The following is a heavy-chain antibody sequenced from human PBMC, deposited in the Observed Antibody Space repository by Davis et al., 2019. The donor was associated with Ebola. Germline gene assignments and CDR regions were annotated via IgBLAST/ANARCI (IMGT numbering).Heavy chain of an antibody. D-gene: IGHD4-17*01. CDR3: AKKAVTMDC. CDR1: VITFSSYA. J-gene: IGHJ4*02. V-gene: IGHV3-23*01. Sequence: GESLKISCTDSVITFSSYAMSWVRQAPGKGLEWVSAISGSGGSTYYADSVKGRFTISRDNSKNTLYLQLNSLRAEDTALYYCAKKAVTMDCWGQGILVTVSS. CDR2: ISGSGGST.